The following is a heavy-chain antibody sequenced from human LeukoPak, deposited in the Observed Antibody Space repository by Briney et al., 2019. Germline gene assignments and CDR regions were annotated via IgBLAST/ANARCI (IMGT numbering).Heavy chain of an antibody. CDR2: IHSSGNT. CDR3: ARDVGKAY. J-gene: IGHJ4*02. V-gene: IGHV4-4*07. Sequence: SETLSLTCTVSGFSISTYYWSWFRQPAGKGLEWIGRIHSSGNTNYNPSLQSRVSLSIDTSQNQFSLRLTSLTAADTAVYFCARDVGKAYWAQGLLAIVSS. CDR1: GFSISTYY. D-gene: IGHD4-23*01.